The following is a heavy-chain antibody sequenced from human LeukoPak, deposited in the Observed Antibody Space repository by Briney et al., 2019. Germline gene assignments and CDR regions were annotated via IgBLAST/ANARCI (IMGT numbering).Heavy chain of an antibody. CDR1: GFTFSNYM. V-gene: IGHV3-74*01. CDR3: LRDLNWSLDQ. CDR2: IKSDGITI. D-gene: IGHD1-20*01. J-gene: IGHJ4*02. Sequence: GGSLRLSCAAPGFTFSNYMMHWVRQAPGKGLVWVSRIKSDGITITYADSVKGRFTISRDNAKNTLYLQMNSLRAEDTAVYYCLRDLNWSLDQWGQGTLVTVSS.